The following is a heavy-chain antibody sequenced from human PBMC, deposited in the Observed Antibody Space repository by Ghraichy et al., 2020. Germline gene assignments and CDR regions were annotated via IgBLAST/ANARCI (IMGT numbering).Heavy chain of an antibody. D-gene: IGHD2-15*01. Sequence: QTLSLTCTVSGYSISSGYYWGWIRQPPGKGLEWIGSIYHSGSTYYNPSLKSRVTISVDTSKNQFSLKLSSVTAADTAVYYCARLGYCSGGSCYAPDGYWGQGTLVTVSS. J-gene: IGHJ4*02. CDR2: IYHSGST. CDR1: GYSISSGYY. CDR3: ARLGYCSGGSCYAPDGY. V-gene: IGHV4-38-2*02.